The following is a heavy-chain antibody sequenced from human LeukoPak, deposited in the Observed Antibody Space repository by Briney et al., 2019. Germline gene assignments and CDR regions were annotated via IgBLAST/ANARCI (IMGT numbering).Heavy chain of an antibody. J-gene: IGHJ2*01. D-gene: IGHD3-22*01. V-gene: IGHV4-59*01. CDR1: GGSISSYY. CDR3: ARDQGYYYDSSGPPDWYFDL. Sequence: SETLSLTCTVAGGSISSYYWSWVRQPPGKGLEWIGYIYYSGSTNYNPSLKSRVTISVDTSKNRFSLKLSSVTAADTAVYYCARDQGYYYDSSGPPDWYFDLWGRGTLVTVSS. CDR2: IYYSGST.